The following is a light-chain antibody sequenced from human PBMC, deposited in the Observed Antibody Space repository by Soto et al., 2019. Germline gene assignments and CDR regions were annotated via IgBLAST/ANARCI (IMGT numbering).Light chain of an antibody. Sequence: EIVLTQSPGTLSLSPGERATLSCRASQSVSSSYLAWYQQKPGQAPRLLIYGASSRATGIPDRFSGGGSGTDFTLTISRLEPEDFAVYYCQQYGSSPYTFGQGNKLEIK. CDR3: QQYGSSPYT. J-gene: IGKJ2*01. CDR2: GAS. V-gene: IGKV3-20*01. CDR1: QSVSSSY.